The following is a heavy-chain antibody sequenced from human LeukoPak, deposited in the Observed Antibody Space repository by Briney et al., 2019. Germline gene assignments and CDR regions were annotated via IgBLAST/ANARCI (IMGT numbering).Heavy chain of an antibody. CDR3: AIGPYRQWLVQTPTLGDN. D-gene: IGHD6-19*01. CDR2: MNPNRGNT. CDR1: GYTFTSYD. J-gene: IGHJ4*02. Sequence: GASVKVSCKASGYTFTSYDINWVRQATGQGLEWMGWMNPNRGNTGYTQKFQGRVTMTRNTSISTAYMELSSLRSEDTAVYYSAIGPYRQWLVQTPTLGDNWGQGTLVTASS. V-gene: IGHV1-8*01.